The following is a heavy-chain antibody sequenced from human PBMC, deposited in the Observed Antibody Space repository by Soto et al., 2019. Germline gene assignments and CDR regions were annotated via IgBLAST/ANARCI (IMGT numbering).Heavy chain of an antibody. CDR1: GGSISSGGYY. D-gene: IGHD1-26*01. J-gene: IGHJ5*02. V-gene: IGHV4-31*03. Sequence: QVQLQESGPGLVKPSQTLSLTCTVSGGSISSGGYYWSWIRQHPGKGLEWIGYIYYSGSTYYNPSLKSRVTISVDTSKNQCSLELSSETAADTAVYYCARYRPLGRRFDPWGQATLVTVSS. CDR3: ARYRPLGRRFDP. CDR2: IYYSGST.